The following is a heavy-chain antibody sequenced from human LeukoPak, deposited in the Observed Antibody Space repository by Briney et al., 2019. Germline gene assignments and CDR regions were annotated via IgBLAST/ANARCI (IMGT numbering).Heavy chain of an antibody. Sequence: GGSLRLSCAASGFTFSSYSMSWVRQAPGKGLEWVSAISGSGGSTYYADSVKGRFTISRDNSKNTLYLQMNSLRAEDTAVYYCAKDKYSSGWADAFDIWGQGTMVTVSS. D-gene: IGHD6-19*01. J-gene: IGHJ3*02. CDR1: GFTFSSYS. CDR3: AKDKYSSGWADAFDI. V-gene: IGHV3-23*01. CDR2: ISGSGGST.